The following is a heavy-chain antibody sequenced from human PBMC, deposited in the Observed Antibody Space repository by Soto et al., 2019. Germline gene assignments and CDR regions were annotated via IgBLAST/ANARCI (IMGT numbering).Heavy chain of an antibody. D-gene: IGHD4-17*01. V-gene: IGHV3-23*01. CDR2: ISGSGGST. CDR3: AKGISANDYGDDQGY. Sequence: EVQLLESGGGLVQPGGSLRLSCAASGFTFSSYAMSWVRQAPGKGLEWVSAISGSGGSTYYADSVKGRFTISRDNSKNTLYLQMNSLRAEDTAVCYCAKGISANDYGDDQGYWGQGTLVTVSS. J-gene: IGHJ4*02. CDR1: GFTFSSYA.